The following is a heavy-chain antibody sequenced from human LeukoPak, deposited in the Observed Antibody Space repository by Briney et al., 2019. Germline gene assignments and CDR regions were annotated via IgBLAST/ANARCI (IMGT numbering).Heavy chain of an antibody. V-gene: IGHV3-66*01. CDR3: ARGRGAYYYDSSGYYYDY. CDR1: GFTFTIYA. Sequence: GGSLRLSCAVSGFTFTIYAMSWVRQAPGKGLEWVSVIYSGGSTYYADSVKGRFTISRDNSKNTLYLQMNSLRAEDTAVYYCARGRGAYYYDSSGYYYDYWGQGTLVTVSS. CDR2: IYSGGST. D-gene: IGHD3-22*01. J-gene: IGHJ4*02.